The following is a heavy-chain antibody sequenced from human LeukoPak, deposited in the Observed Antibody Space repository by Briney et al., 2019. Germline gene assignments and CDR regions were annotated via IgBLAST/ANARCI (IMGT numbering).Heavy chain of an antibody. Sequence: ASVKVSCKASGGTFSSYAISWVRQAPGQGLEWMGGIIPIFGTANYAQKFQGRVTIPADESTSTAYMQLSRMRSEDTAVYSCARALGTAMVTAAFDIWGQGTMVTVSS. V-gene: IGHV1-69*13. CDR3: ARALGTAMVTAAFDI. J-gene: IGHJ3*02. CDR1: GGTFSSYA. CDR2: IIPIFGTA. D-gene: IGHD5-18*01.